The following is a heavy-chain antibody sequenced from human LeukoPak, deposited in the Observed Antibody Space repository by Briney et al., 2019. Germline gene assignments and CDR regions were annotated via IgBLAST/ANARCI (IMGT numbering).Heavy chain of an antibody. V-gene: IGHV1-2*02. CDR1: GYTFSHNH. CDR2: ISPDNGGT. Sequence: ASVKVSCKASGYTFSHNHMYWIRQAPGQGLECMGWISPDNGGTNYAQKFQGRITMTGDTSISTGYMELSSLTSDDTAIYFCARELGRNAFDAWGQGTLVTVS. D-gene: IGHD3-10*01. J-gene: IGHJ3*01. CDR3: ARELGRNAFDA.